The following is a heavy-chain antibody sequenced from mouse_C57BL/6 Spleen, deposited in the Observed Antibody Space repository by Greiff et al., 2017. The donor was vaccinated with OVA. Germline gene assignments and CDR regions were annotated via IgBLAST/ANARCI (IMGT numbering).Heavy chain of an antibody. V-gene: IGHV1-78*01. CDR1: GYTFTDHT. CDR3: ARGDGRYFDV. D-gene: IGHD2-3*01. J-gene: IGHJ1*03. CDR2: IYTRDGST. Sequence: VQLQQSDAELVKPGASVKISCKVSGYTFTDHTIHWMKQRPEQGLEWIGYIYTRDGSTKYNEKFKGKATLTADKSSSTAYMQLNSLTAEASADYCCARGDGRYFDVWGTGTTVTVSS.